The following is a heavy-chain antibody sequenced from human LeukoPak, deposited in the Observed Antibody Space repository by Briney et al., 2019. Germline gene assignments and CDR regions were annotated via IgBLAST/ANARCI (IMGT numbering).Heavy chain of an antibody. CDR1: GFTFSSYA. Sequence: GGSLRLSCAASGFTFSSYAMHGVRQAPGKGREWGAVMSYDGTHKYYADSVKGRFTISRDNSKNTLYLQMNSLGTEDTAVYYCARGTGTSSGPRDYWGQGTLVTVSS. J-gene: IGHJ4*02. CDR2: MSYDGTHK. CDR3: ARGTGTSSGPRDY. V-gene: IGHV3-30*01. D-gene: IGHD1-7*01.